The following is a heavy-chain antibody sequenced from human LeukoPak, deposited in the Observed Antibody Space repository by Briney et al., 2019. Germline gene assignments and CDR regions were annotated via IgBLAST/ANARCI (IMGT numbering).Heavy chain of an antibody. J-gene: IGHJ3*02. V-gene: IGHV5-51*01. D-gene: IGHD4-23*01. CDR1: GYSFTSYW. CDR3: ARPSGITPGPNAFDI. CDR2: IYPGDSDT. Sequence: GESLKISCKGSGYSFTSYWIGWVRQMPGKGLEWMANIYPGDSDTRYSPSFQGQVTISADKSISTAYLQWSSLKASDTAIYYCARPSGITPGPNAFDIWGQGTMVTVSS.